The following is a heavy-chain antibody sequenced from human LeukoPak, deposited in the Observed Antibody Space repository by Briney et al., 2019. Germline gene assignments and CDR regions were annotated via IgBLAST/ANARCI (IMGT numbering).Heavy chain of an antibody. CDR3: ARETYYYDSSGYLDY. D-gene: IGHD3-22*01. CDR2: ISAYNGNT. V-gene: IGHV1-18*01. Sequence: GASVKVSCKASGYTFTSCGISWVRQAPGQGLEWMGWISAYNGNTNYAQKLQGRVTMTTDTSTSTAYMELRSLRSDDTAVYYCARETYYYDSSGYLDYWGQGTLVTVSS. J-gene: IGHJ4*02. CDR1: GYTFTSCG.